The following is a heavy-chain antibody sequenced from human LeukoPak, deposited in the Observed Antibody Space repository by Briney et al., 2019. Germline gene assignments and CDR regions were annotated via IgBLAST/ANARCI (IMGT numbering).Heavy chain of an antibody. J-gene: IGHJ3*02. Sequence: SETPSLTCTVSGGSISSSGYYWGWIRQPPGKGLEWIGSVHNSGGTYYNPSLKSRVIIIIDTPKNHFSLTLSSVTAADTAVYYCARSDGYGLVGIWGQGTMVTVSS. CDR2: VHNSGGT. D-gene: IGHD3-10*01. V-gene: IGHV4-39*07. CDR3: ARSDGYGLVGI. CDR1: GGSISSSGYY.